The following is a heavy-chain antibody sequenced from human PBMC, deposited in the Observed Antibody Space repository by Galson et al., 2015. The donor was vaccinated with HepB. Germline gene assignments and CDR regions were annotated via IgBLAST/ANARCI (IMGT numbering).Heavy chain of an antibody. D-gene: IGHD4-17*01. CDR2: ITSTGDTI. V-gene: IGHV3-23*01. Sequence: SLRLSCAASGFSFSTWAVTWVRQAPGKGLECVSVITSTGDTIYYADSVKGRFTVSRDNSKSTLYLQLSNLRAGDTAVYYCAKNYGYFDSWGQGTLVTVSS. CDR1: GFSFSTWA. J-gene: IGHJ4*02. CDR3: AKNYGYFDS.